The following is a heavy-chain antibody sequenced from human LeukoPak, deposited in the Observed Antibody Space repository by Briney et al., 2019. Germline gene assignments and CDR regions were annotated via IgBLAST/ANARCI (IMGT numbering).Heavy chain of an antibody. D-gene: IGHD1-26*01. CDR1: GYSISSGYY. CDR3: ARDYVQMGSSYYYYYMDV. Sequence: SETLSLTCTVSGYSISSGYYWGWIRQPPGKGLEWIGSIYHSGSTYYNPSLKSRVTISVDTSKNQFSLKLSSVTAADTAVYYCARDYVQMGSSYYYYYMDVWGKGTTVTISS. CDR2: IYHSGST. J-gene: IGHJ6*03. V-gene: IGHV4-38-2*02.